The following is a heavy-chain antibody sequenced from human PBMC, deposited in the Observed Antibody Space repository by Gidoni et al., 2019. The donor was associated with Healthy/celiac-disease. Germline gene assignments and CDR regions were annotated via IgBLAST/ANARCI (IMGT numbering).Heavy chain of an antibody. Sequence: QVQLQESGPGLVKPSETLSLTCTVSGGSISSYYWSWIRQPPGKGLEWIGYIYYSGSTNYNPSLKSRVTISVDTSKNQFSLKLSSVTAADTAVYYCARGGGVSNDYWGQGTLVTVSS. J-gene: IGHJ4*02. V-gene: IGHV4-59*01. CDR1: GGSISSYY. D-gene: IGHD3-16*01. CDR3: ARGGGVSNDY. CDR2: IYYSGST.